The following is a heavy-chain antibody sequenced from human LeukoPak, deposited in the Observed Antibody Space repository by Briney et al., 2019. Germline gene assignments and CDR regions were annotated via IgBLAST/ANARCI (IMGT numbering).Heavy chain of an antibody. CDR2: IYTSGST. V-gene: IGHV4-4*07. CDR1: GGSISSYY. D-gene: IGHD1-26*01. Sequence: SETLSLTCTVSGGSISSYYWSWIRQPAGKGLEWIGRIYTSGSTNYNPSLKSRVTMSVDTSKNQFSLKLSSVTAADTAVYYCARRRAVGSDNWFDPWGQGTLVTVSS. J-gene: IGHJ5*02. CDR3: ARRRAVGSDNWFDP.